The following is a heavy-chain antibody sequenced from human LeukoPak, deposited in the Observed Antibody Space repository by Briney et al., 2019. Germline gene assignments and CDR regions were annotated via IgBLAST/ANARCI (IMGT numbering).Heavy chain of an antibody. J-gene: IGHJ4*02. Sequence: SETLSLTCTVPGGSISSRSYYWGWIRQPPGKGLEWIGSIYYSGSTYYNPSLKSRVTISVDTSKNQFSLKLSSVTAADTAVYYCARHFYCSSTSCSHYFDLWGQGTLVTVSS. CDR3: ARHFYCSSTSCSHYFDL. CDR2: IYYSGST. CDR1: GGSISSRSYY. D-gene: IGHD2-2*01. V-gene: IGHV4-39*01.